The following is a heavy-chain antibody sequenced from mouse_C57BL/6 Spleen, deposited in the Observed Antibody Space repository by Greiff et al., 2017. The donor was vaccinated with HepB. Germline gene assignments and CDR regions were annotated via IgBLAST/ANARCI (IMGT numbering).Heavy chain of an antibody. CDR1: GFTFSSYG. J-gene: IGHJ2*01. CDR2: ISSGGSYT. Sequence: EVKLMESGGDLVKPGGSLKLSCAASGFTFSSYGMSWVRQTPDKRLEWVATISSGGSYTYYPDSVKGRFTISRDNAKNTLYLQMSSLKSEDTAMYYCARQLYYFDYWGQGTTLTVSS. CDR3: ARQLYYFDY. V-gene: IGHV5-6*01.